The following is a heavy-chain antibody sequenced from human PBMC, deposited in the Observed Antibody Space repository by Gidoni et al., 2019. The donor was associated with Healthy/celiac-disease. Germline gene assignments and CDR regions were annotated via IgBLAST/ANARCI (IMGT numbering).Heavy chain of an antibody. J-gene: IGHJ5*02. Sequence: DVQLVESGGGLVQPGGSLILSCSASAFTFIRYWMHWVRQAPGKGLVWVSRMNSEGSSTSYADSVKGRFTISRDNAKNTLYLQMNSLRAEDTAVYYCARDIYSSSWFNWFDPWGQGTLVTVSS. V-gene: IGHV3-74*01. CDR2: MNSEGSST. D-gene: IGHD6-13*01. CDR3: ARDIYSSSWFNWFDP. CDR1: AFTFIRYW.